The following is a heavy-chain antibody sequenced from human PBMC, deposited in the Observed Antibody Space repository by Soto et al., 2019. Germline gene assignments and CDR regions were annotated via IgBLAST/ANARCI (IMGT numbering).Heavy chain of an antibody. CDR1: GFTFSSYG. V-gene: IGHV3-33*01. Sequence: GSLGLSCAASGFTFSSYGRHWVRQAPGKGLEWVAVIWYDGSNKYYADSVKGRFTISRDNSKNALYLQMNSLRAEDTAVYYCARDLGQLVPGGMDVWGQGTTVTVSS. D-gene: IGHD6-6*01. J-gene: IGHJ6*02. CDR3: ARDLGQLVPGGMDV. CDR2: IWYDGSNK.